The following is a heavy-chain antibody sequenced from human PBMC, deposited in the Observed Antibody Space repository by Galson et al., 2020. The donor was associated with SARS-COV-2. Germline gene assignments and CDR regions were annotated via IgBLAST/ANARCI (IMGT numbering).Heavy chain of an antibody. CDR2: IFYTGHT. J-gene: IGHJ4*02. CDR1: GGSISNSAYY. CDR3: ARHVSRFGSLYYFDN. Sequence: SETLSLTCAVSGGSISNSAYYWGWVRRPPGKGPEWIGSIFYTGHTHYNPSLKSRVTMSVDTSKNQFSLRLNFVTAADTAVYHCARHVSRFGSLYYFDNWGQGTLVTVSS. D-gene: IGHD3-10*01. V-gene: IGHV4-39*01.